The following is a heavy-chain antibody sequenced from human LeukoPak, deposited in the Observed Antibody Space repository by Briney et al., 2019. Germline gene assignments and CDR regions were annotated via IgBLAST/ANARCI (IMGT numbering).Heavy chain of an antibody. CDR2: IYSGGST. CDR1: GFTFNRCW. V-gene: IGHV3-53*01. J-gene: IGHJ4*02. Sequence: GGSLRLSCVVSGFTFNRCWMNWVRQAPGKGLEWVSVIYSGGSTYYADSVKGRFTISRDNSKNTLYLQMNSLRAEDTAVYYCARDRYLASAYYFDYWGQGTLVTVSS. D-gene: IGHD1-14*01. CDR3: ARDRYLASAYYFDY.